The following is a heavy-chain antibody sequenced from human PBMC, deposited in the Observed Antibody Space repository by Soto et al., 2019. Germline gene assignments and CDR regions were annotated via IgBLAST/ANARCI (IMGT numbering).Heavy chain of an antibody. CDR1: GGSVSSGSYY. J-gene: IGHJ6*02. CDR2: IYYSGST. D-gene: IGHD3-10*01. CDR3: ARDGDYYGSGRHGMDV. Sequence: PSETLSLTCTVSGGSVSSGSYYWSWIRQPPGKGLEWIGYIYYSGSTNYNPSLKSRVTISVDTSKNQFSLKLSPVTAADTAVYYCARDGDYYGSGRHGMDVWGQGTTVTVSS. V-gene: IGHV4-61*01.